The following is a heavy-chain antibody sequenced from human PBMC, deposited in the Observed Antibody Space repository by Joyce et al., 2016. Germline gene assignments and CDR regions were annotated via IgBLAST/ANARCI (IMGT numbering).Heavy chain of an antibody. CDR3: ARRGEHCSGGSCYSYYGLDV. CDR1: GYTFTRYW. D-gene: IGHD2-15*01. CDR2: IYPGDSDT. V-gene: IGHV5-51*01. Sequence: VQLVQSGTEVKKPGESLKISCKASGYTFTRYWIGWVRQMPGKGLEWMGIIYPGDSDTRNSPSFQGQVTISADKSISTAYLQWSSLKASDTAMYYCARRGEHCSGGSCYSYYGLDVCGQGTTVTVSS. J-gene: IGHJ6*02.